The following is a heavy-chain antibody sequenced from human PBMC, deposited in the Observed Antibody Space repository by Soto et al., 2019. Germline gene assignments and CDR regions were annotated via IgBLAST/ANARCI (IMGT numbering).Heavy chain of an antibody. CDR1: GFTFSRYA. J-gene: IGHJ4*02. CDR3: AKNYYFDS. CDR2: INTDGST. Sequence: EVQLLESGGGLIQPGGSLRLSCATSGFTFSRYAMSWARQAPGKGLEWVSSINTDGSTYYTDSVKGRFIISRDNSRNTLYLQMNNLRAEDTAIYYCAKNYYFDSWGQGTLVTVSS. V-gene: IGHV3-23*01.